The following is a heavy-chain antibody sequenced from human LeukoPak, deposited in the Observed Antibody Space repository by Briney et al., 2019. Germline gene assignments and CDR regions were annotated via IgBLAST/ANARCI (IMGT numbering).Heavy chain of an antibody. CDR3: VRQGSGGAYDFWSGYYRGTFDY. J-gene: IGHJ4*02. V-gene: IGHV4-39*01. CDR1: GGSISSSSYY. CDR2: IYYSGRT. D-gene: IGHD3-3*01. Sequence: ETLSLTCTVSGGSISSSSYYWGWIRQPPGKEREWIGSIYYSGRTYYNPSHKIRVTISVDTSKNQFSLKLSSVTAADTAVYYCVRQGSGGAYDFWSGYYRGTFDYWGQGTLVTVSS.